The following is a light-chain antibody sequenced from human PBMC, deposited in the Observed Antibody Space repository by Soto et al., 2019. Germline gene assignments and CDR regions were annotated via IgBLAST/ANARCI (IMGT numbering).Light chain of an antibody. J-gene: IGKJ3*01. CDR2: GAS. V-gene: IGKV1-9*01. CDR1: QDISRY. Sequence: QLTQSPSSLSASVGDRGTITCRASQDISRYLAWYQQRAGKAPKLLIYGASTLQSGVPSRFSGSGSGTEFTLTISSMQPEHFANYHCQQLQRTPFTFGPGTKVDIK. CDR3: QQLQRTPFT.